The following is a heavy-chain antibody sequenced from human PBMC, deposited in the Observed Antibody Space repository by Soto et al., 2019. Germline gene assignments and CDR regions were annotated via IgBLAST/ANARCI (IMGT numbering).Heavy chain of an antibody. CDR2: ISWDGGST. J-gene: IGHJ6*02. Sequence: PGGSLRLACAASGFTFDDYAMHWVRQAPGKGLEWASLISWDGGSTYYADSVKGRFTISRDNSKNSLYLQMNSLRAEDTALYYCAKDLSKRYCSGGSCYRNYYGMDVWGQGTTVTVSS. CDR1: GFTFDDYA. CDR3: AKDLSKRYCSGGSCYRNYYGMDV. D-gene: IGHD2-15*01. V-gene: IGHV3-43D*04.